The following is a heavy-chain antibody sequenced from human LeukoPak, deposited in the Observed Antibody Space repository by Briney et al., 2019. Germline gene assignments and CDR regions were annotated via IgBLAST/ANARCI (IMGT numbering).Heavy chain of an antibody. CDR1: GISLSTSGMC. J-gene: IGHJ4*02. D-gene: IGHD3-22*01. Sequence: SGHTLVHPTQMLTLTCTSTGISLSTSGMCVSWIRQPPSLALVWLASNGWVDDKYYRPSLKPRLTISKDTSDCEVTLTLTNTDPVDTATYYCARLYYYGSSGGFAYWGQGTLVTVSS. V-gene: IGHV2-70*11. CDR3: ARLYYYGSSGGFAY. CDR2: NGWVDDK.